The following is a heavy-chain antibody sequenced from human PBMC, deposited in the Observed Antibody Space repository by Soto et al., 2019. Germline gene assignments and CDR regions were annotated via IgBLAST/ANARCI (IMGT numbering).Heavy chain of an antibody. V-gene: IGHV3-21*01. D-gene: IGHD6-13*01. CDR1: GFTFSSYS. J-gene: IGHJ6*02. CDR2: ISSSSSYI. Sequence: NPGGSLRLSCAASGFTFSSYSMNWVRQAPGKGLEWVSSISSSSSYIYYADSVKGRFTISTDNAKNSLYLQMNSLRAEDTAVYYCAILAAADSEEFYYYYGMDVWGQGTTVTVSS. CDR3: AILAAADSEEFYYYYGMDV.